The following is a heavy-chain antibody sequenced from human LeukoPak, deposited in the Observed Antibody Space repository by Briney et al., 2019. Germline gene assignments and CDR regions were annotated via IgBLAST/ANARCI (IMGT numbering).Heavy chain of an antibody. CDR1: GFTFSSYA. V-gene: IGHV3-23*01. D-gene: IGHD3-10*01. Sequence: GGSLRLSCAASGFTFSSYAMSWVRQAPGKGLEWVSAISGSDGTTYYADSVKGRFTISRDNSKNTLYPQMNSLRAEDTVVYYCAKLDYYGNYWGQGTLVTVSS. CDR2: ISGSDGTT. J-gene: IGHJ4*02. CDR3: AKLDYYGNY.